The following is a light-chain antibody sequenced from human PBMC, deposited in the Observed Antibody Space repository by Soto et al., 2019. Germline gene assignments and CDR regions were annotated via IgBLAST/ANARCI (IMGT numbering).Light chain of an antibody. CDR2: DAS. CDR1: QSVSSN. J-gene: IGKJ5*01. V-gene: IGKV3-20*01. CDR3: QQYGSPPIT. Sequence: EIVLTQSPATLSSFPGDRVTLSCRASQSVSSNLAWYQQKPGQAPRLLIYDASNRATGTPDRFSGSGSGTDFTLTISRLEPEDFAVYYCQQYGSPPITFGQRTRLEIK.